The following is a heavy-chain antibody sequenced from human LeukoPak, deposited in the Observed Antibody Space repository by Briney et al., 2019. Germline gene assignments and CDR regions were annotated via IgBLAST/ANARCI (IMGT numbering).Heavy chain of an antibody. CDR3: ARVPRITIFGVVHLLFDY. V-gene: IGHV1-2*04. CDR1: GYTFTGYY. CDR2: INPNSGGT. J-gene: IGHJ4*02. D-gene: IGHD3-3*01. Sequence: ASVTVSCKASGYTFTGYYMHWVRQAPGQGLEWMGWINPNSGGTNYAQKFQGWVTMTRDTSISTAYMELSRLRSDDTAVYYCARVPRITIFGVVHLLFDYWGLGTLVTVSS.